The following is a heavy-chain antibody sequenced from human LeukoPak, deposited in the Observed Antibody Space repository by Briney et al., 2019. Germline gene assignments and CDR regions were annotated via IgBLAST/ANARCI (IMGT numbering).Heavy chain of an antibody. CDR3: ARSLVAGYFDY. D-gene: IGHD6-19*01. Sequence: NPSETLSLTCAVYGGSFSGYYWSWIRQPPGKGLEWIGEINHSGSTNYNPSLKSRVTISVDTSKNQFSLKLSSVTAADTAVYYCARSLVAGYFDYWGQGTLVTVSS. J-gene: IGHJ4*02. V-gene: IGHV4-34*01. CDR1: GGSFSGYY. CDR2: INHSGST.